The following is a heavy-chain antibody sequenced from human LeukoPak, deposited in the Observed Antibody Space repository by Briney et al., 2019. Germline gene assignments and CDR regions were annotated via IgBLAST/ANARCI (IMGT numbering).Heavy chain of an antibody. J-gene: IGHJ3*02. CDR1: GFTFSSYA. V-gene: IGHV3-23*01. CDR2: MSGSDYST. D-gene: IGHD1-26*01. Sequence: GGSLRLSCAASGFTFSSYAMTWVRQAPGKGLEWVSSMSGSDYSTSYADSVKGRFTISRDNSKNTLYLQMNSLSAEDTAVYYCARGGSYLSAFDIWGQGTMVTVSS. CDR3: ARGGSYLSAFDI.